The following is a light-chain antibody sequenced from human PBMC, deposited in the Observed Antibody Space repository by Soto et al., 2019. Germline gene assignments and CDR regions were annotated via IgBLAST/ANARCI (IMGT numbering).Light chain of an antibody. CDR1: QSVSSKY. CDR3: QHYDNLPLFT. J-gene: IGKJ2*01. V-gene: IGKV3-20*01. Sequence: ESVLTQSPGTLSLSPGERATLSCRASQSVSSKYLAWYQQKPGQAPRLLIYGASSRATGVPDRFSGSGSGTEFTLTISGLEPEDFAVYYCQHYDNLPLFTFGQGTRLEI. CDR2: GAS.